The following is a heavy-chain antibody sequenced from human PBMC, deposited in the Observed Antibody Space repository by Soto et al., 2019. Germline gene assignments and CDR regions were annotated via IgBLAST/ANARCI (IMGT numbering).Heavy chain of an antibody. V-gene: IGHV3-23*01. D-gene: IGHD3-10*01. Sequence: GGSLRLSCAASGFTFSSYAMSWVRQAPGKGLEWVSAISGSGGSTYYADSVKGRSTISRDNSKNTLYLQMNSLRAEDTAVYYCAKKYYYGSGSYNFDYWGQGTLVTVSS. CDR3: AKKYYYGSGSYNFDY. J-gene: IGHJ4*02. CDR2: ISGSGGST. CDR1: GFTFSSYA.